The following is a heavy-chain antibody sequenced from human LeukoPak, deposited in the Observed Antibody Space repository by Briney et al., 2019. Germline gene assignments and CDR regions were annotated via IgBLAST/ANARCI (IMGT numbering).Heavy chain of an antibody. D-gene: IGHD6-19*01. CDR1: GFTFSSYS. CDR2: ISSSSSYI. Sequence: GGSLRLSCAASGFTFSSYSMNWVRQAPGKGLEWVSSISSSSSYIYYADSVKGRFTISRDNAKNSLYLQMNSLRAEDTAVYYCARDIGSGGWSLGGQGTLVTVSS. J-gene: IGHJ4*02. CDR3: ARDIGSGGWSL. V-gene: IGHV3-21*01.